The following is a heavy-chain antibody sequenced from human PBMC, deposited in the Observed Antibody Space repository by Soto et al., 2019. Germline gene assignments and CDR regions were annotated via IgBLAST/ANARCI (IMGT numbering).Heavy chain of an antibody. D-gene: IGHD3-9*01. V-gene: IGHV3-33*01. CDR2: VWSDGSKK. J-gene: IGHJ4*02. Sequence: QVQVVESGGGVVQPGRSLRLPCAASGFTFSTYGMHWVRQAPGKGLEWVALVWSDGSKKYYADSVKGRFTISRDNSKDTLHLQMNSLRAEDTAVYYCVRVFDTYYFDLWGQGTLVTVST. CDR1: GFTFSTYG. CDR3: VRVFDTYYFDL.